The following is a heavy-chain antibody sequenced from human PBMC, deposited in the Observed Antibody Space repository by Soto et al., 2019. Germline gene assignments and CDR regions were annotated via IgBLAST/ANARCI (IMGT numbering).Heavy chain of an antibody. V-gene: IGHV3-21*01. D-gene: IGHD4-17*01. CDR2: ISSSSSYI. CDR1: GVTFSSYS. J-gene: IGHJ6*02. CDR3: SSVRGDYPQWEYYYYGMDV. Sequence: EVQLVESGGVLVKPGGSLRLSCAASGVTFSSYSMNWVRQAPGKGLEWVSSISSSSSYIYYADSVKGRITISRDNDENSLYLQMNRLRAEATAVYYCSSVRGDYPQWEYYYYGMDVWGQGTPVTVSS.